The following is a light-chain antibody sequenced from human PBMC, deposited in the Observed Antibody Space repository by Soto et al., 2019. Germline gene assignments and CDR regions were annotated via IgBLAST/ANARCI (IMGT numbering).Light chain of an antibody. CDR2: GVT. Sequence: QSAVTRPRSVCGSPGQSVTISCTGSSNDVASNYRVSWYQQPPGTAPKLVIYGVTNRPSGVPDRFSGSRSGNTASPTISGLQAEDEADYFCISYTDSSAYVFGTGTKVTVL. CDR1: SNDVASNYR. CDR3: ISYTDSSAYV. V-gene: IGLV2-18*02. J-gene: IGLJ1*01.